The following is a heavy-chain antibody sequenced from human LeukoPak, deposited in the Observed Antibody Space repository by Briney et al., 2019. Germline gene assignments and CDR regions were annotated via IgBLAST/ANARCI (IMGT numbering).Heavy chain of an antibody. CDR1: GYSFISYA. V-gene: IGHV1-2*02. CDR3: ARDGDQLELTWFDP. J-gene: IGHJ5*02. CDR2: INPNSGGT. D-gene: IGHD2-2*01. Sequence: WASLKVSSKPSGYSFISYAMNWVPQAPGQRLEWMGWINPNSGGTNYAQKVQGRVTITRDTSISTDYMELSRLRSDDTAVYYCARDGDQLELTWFDPWGQGTLVTVSS.